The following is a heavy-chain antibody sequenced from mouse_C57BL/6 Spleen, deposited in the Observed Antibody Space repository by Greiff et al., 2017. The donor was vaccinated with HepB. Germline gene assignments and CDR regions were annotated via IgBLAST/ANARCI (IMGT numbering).Heavy chain of an antibody. J-gene: IGHJ2*01. CDR2: ISSGSSTI. CDR1: GFTFSDYG. CDR3: ARGAYDGYYVPFDY. V-gene: IGHV5-17*01. Sequence: EVNVVESGGGLVKPGGSLKLSCAASGFTFSDYGMHWVRQAPEKGLEWVAYISSGSSTIYYADTVKGRFTISRDNAKNTLFLQMTSLRSEDTAMYYCARGAYDGYYVPFDYWGQGTTLTVSS. D-gene: IGHD2-3*01.